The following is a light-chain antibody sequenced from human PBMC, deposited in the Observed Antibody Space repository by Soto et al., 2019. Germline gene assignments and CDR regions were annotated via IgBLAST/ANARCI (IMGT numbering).Light chain of an antibody. CDR1: RDDIGAYDY. Sequence: QSVLTQPSSVSGSAGHSITISCAGTRDDIGAYDYVSWYQQHPGNAPKLLVYEVTNRPSGVSDRFSGSKSGNTASLTISGLQAEDEADYYCNSYTNSSAVVFGGGTK. V-gene: IGLV2-14*01. CDR3: NSYTNSSAVV. J-gene: IGLJ2*01. CDR2: EVT.